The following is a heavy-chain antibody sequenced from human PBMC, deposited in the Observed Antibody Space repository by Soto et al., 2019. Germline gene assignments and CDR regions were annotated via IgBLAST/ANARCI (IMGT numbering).Heavy chain of an antibody. CDR3: AKKNERWPDFDY. V-gene: IGHV3-23*01. J-gene: IGHJ4*02. Sequence: LRLSCAASGFTFSSYAMSWVRQAPGKWLEWVSAISGSGGSTYYADSVKGRFTISRDNSKNTLYLQMNSLRAEDTAVYYCAKKNERWPDFDYWGQGTLVTVYS. CDR1: GFTFSSYA. D-gene: IGHD2-15*01. CDR2: ISGSGGST.